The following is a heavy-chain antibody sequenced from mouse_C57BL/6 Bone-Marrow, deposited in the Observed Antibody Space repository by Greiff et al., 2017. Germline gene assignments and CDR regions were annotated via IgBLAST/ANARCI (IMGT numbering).Heavy chain of an antibody. CDR1: GYTFTSYW. Sequence: VQLQQPGAELVKPGASVKMSCKASGYTFTSYWITWVKQRPGQGLEWIGDIYPGSGSTNYNEKFKSKATLTVDTSSSTAYMQLSSLTSEDSAVYYCARALCSSSYFDYWGQGTTLTVSS. D-gene: IGHD1-1*01. CDR3: ARALCSSSYFDY. J-gene: IGHJ2*01. V-gene: IGHV1-55*01. CDR2: IYPGSGST.